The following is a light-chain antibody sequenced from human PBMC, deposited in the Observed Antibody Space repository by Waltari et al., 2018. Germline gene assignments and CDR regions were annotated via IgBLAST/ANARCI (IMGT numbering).Light chain of an antibody. CDR3: QTCGTGIHEV. CDR1: SGHSSYA. CDR2: LNSDGSH. V-gene: IGLV4-69*01. Sequence: QLVLTQSPSASASLGASVKLTCTLSSGHSSYAIAWHQQQPEKGPRYLMKLNSDGSHSKGDGIPYRFPGSSSGAACYITISRLQSEDEADYYCQTCGTGIHEVFGGGTKMTVL. J-gene: IGLJ3*02.